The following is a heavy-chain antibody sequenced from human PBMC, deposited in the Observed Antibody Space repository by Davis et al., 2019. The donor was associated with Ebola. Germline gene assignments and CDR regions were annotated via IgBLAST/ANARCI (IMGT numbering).Heavy chain of an antibody. CDR2: ISYDGSNK. CDR1: GFTFSSYG. J-gene: IGHJ6*02. Sequence: GESLKISCAASGFTFSSYGMHWVRQAPGKGLEWVAVISYDGSNKYYADSVKGRFTISRDNSKNTLYLQMNSLRAEDTAVYYCARDRGWFRETRYYYYYGMDVWGQGTTVTVSS. CDR3: ARDRGWFRETRYYYYYGMDV. D-gene: IGHD3-10*01. V-gene: IGHV3-30*03.